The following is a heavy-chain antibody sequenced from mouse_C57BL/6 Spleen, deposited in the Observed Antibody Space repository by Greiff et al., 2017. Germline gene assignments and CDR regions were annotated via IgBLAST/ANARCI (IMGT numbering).Heavy chain of an antibody. CDR1: GFTFSSYA. J-gene: IGHJ4*01. CDR2: ISDGGSYT. CDR3: ARASSYYYGSSPYAMDD. D-gene: IGHD1-1*01. V-gene: IGHV5-4*01. Sequence: EVQVVESGGGLVKPGGSLKLSCAASGFTFSSYAMSWVRQTPEKRLEWVATISDGGSYTYYPDNVKGRFTISRDNAKNNLYLQMSHLKSEDTAMYYCARASSYYYGSSPYAMDDWGQGTSVTVSS.